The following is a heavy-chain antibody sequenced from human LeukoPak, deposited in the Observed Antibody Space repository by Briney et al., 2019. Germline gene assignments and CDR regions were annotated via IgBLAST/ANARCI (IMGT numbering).Heavy chain of an antibody. V-gene: IGHV1-2*02. CDR3: ARGREPTAA. Sequence: ASVKVSCKASGYTFSGYYMHWVRQAPGQGLEWMGWIKPNSGDTNYAQKFQGRVAMTRDTSISTAYMELSRLRSDDTAVYYCARGREPTAAWGQGTLVTVSS. J-gene: IGHJ5*02. CDR1: GYTFSGYY. D-gene: IGHD1-26*01. CDR2: IKPNSGDT.